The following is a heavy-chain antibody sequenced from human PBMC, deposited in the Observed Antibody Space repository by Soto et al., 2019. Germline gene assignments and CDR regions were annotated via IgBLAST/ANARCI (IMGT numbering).Heavy chain of an antibody. CDR2: IYHSGST. CDR1: GGSISSGGYS. Sequence: SETLSLTCAVSGGSISSGGYSWSWIRQPPGKGLEWIGYIYHSGSTYYNPSLKSRVTISVDRSKNQFSLKLSSVTAADTAVYYCARRSGSSSNWFDPWGQGTLVTVSS. CDR3: ARRSGSSSNWFDP. V-gene: IGHV4-30-2*01. J-gene: IGHJ5*02. D-gene: IGHD6-13*01.